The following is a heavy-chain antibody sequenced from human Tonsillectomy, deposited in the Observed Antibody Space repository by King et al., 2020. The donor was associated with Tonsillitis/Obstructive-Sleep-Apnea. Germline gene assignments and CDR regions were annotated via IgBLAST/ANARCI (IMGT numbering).Heavy chain of an antibody. CDR1: GGSFSGSY. J-gene: IGHJ4*02. Sequence: VQLQQLGAGLLKPSETLSLTCAVYGGSFSGSYWSWIRQPPGKGLEWIGEINNSGGTNYNPSLKNRVTISLDTSKNQFSLKRTSVTAADTAVYYCARDKIVVLSVAIPSYFDYWGQGTLVTVSS. D-gene: IGHD2-2*01. CDR2: INNSGGT. V-gene: IGHV4-34*01. CDR3: ARDKIVVLSVAIPSYFDY.